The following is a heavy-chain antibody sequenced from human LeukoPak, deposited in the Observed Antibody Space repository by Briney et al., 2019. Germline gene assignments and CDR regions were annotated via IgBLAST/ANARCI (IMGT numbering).Heavy chain of an antibody. V-gene: IGHV1-58*02. CDR3: AADLDVWGSYRLDY. D-gene: IGHD3-16*02. J-gene: IGHJ4*02. CDR2: IVVGSGNT. Sequence: SVKVSCKASGFTFTSSAMQWVRQARGQRLEWIGWIVVGSGNTNYAQKFQERVTITRDMSTSTAYMELSSLRSEDTAVYYCAADLDVWGSYRLDYWGQGTQVTVSS. CDR1: GFTFTSSA.